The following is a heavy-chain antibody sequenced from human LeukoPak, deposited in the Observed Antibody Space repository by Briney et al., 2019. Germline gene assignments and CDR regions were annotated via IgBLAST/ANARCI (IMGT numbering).Heavy chain of an antibody. CDR3: VRQGTITYAYFDS. CDR2: VFYEGNT. V-gene: IGHV4-59*08. J-gene: IGHJ4*02. CDR1: GGSLTGYF. D-gene: IGHD2-2*01. Sequence: SETLSLTCTVSGGSLTGYFWSWIRQPPGKGLEWVGYVFYEGNTNYNPSLKSRITTSVDTSENQFSLRLNSVTAADTAVYYCVRQGTITYAYFDSWGQGVPVTVSS.